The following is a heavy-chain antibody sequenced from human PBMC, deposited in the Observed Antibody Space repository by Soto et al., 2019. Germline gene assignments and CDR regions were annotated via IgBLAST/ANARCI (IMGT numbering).Heavy chain of an antibody. V-gene: IGHV1-18*01. D-gene: IGHD4-17*01. CDR2: ISAYNGNT. CDR3: ARVEAEYGDYYYYYYMDV. CDR1: GYTFTSYG. Sequence: ASVKVSCKASGYTFTSYGISWVRQSPGQGLEWMGWISAYNGNTNYAQKLQGRVTMTTDTSTSTAYMELRSLRSDDTAVYYCARVEAEYGDYYYYYYMDVWGKGTTVTVSS. J-gene: IGHJ6*03.